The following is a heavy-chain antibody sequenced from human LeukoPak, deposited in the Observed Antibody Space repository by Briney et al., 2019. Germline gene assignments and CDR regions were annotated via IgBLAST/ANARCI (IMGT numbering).Heavy chain of an antibody. V-gene: IGHV5-51*01. Sequence: GESLKISCQASGYSFTTYWIGWVRQMPGKGLEWMGIIYPGDSDTRYSPSFQGQVTISVDKSISTAYLQWSSLKASDTGTYYCARRGSGLDQWGQGTLVTVSS. CDR1: GYSFTTYW. J-gene: IGHJ4*02. D-gene: IGHD6-19*01. CDR3: ARRGSGLDQ. CDR2: IYPGDSDT.